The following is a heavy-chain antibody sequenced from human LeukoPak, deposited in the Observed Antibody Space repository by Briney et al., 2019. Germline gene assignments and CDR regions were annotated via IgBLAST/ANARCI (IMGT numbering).Heavy chain of an antibody. D-gene: IGHD3-22*01. CDR2: IYTSGST. CDR3: AAEYYYDSSGYYKA. J-gene: IGHJ5*02. CDR1: GVSISSYY. V-gene: IGHV4-4*07. Sequence: SETLSLTCTASGVSISSYYWSWIRQPAGKGLEWIGRIYTSGSTNYNPSLKSRVTMSVDTSKNQFSLKLSSVTAADTAVYYCAAEYYYDSSGYYKAWGQGTLVTVSS.